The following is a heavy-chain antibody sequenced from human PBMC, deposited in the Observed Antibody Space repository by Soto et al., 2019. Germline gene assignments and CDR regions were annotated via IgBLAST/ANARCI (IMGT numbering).Heavy chain of an antibody. Sequence: GGSLRLSCAASGFSFSDYSMNWVRQAPGKGLEWVSFIDLSGRTTYYRDSVKGRFTISTDNSKKTLYLHMNSLRAEDTAVYYCANVILRYFDCFPPTFDYWGQGTLVTVSS. V-gene: IGHV3-23*01. CDR2: IDLSGRTT. J-gene: IGHJ4*02. CDR1: GFSFSDYS. CDR3: ANVILRYFDCFPPTFDY. D-gene: IGHD3-9*01.